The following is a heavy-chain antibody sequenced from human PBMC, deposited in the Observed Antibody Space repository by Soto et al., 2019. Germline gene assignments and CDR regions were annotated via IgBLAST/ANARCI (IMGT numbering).Heavy chain of an antibody. V-gene: IGHV3-21*01. J-gene: IGHJ4*02. Sequence: GGSLRLSCAASGFTFSSYTMIWVRQAPGKGLEWVSSISSSSSYIYYADSVKGRFTISRDNAKNSLYLQMNSLRAEDTAVYYCVRRHGLTIDAYYWGQGTLVTVSS. CDR3: VRRHGLTIDAYY. D-gene: IGHD3-10*01. CDR2: ISSSSSYI. CDR1: GFTFSSYT.